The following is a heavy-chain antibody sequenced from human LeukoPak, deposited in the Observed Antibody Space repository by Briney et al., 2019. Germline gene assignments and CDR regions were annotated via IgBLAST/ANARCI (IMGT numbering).Heavy chain of an antibody. CDR1: GGSISSSSYC. J-gene: IGHJ4*02. D-gene: IGHD3-16*02. V-gene: IGHV4-39*01. Sequence: PSETLSLTCTVSGGSISSSSYCWGWIRQPPGKGLEWIGSIYYNGSTYYNPSLKSRVTISVDTSKNQFSLKLSSVTAADTAVYYCASRRGYYDYVWGSYRLDYWGQGTLVTVSS. CDR3: ASRRGYYDYVWGSYRLDY. CDR2: IYYNGST.